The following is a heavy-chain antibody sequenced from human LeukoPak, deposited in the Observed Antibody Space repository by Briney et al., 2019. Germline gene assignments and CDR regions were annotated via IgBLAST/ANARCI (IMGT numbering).Heavy chain of an antibody. D-gene: IGHD2-15*01. CDR1: GGSISGRSYY. V-gene: IGHV4-39*07. CDR3: ARTLHLALVDTYYFDY. Sequence: SETLSLTCTVSGGSISGRSYYWGWIRQPPGTGLEWIGSMYYSGSTYSNPSLKSRVTISVDKSKNQFSLKLSSVTAADTAVYYCARTLHLALVDTYYFDYWGQGTLVTVSS. CDR2: MYYSGST. J-gene: IGHJ4*02.